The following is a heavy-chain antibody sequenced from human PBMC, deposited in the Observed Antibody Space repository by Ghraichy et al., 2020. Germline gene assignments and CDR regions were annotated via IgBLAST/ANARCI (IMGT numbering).Heavy chain of an antibody. J-gene: IGHJ4*02. CDR3: VRDVVDATMSYFDY. D-gene: IGHD2-15*01. CDR1: GFTFSNYW. CDR2: INQDGSEK. V-gene: IGHV3-7*01. Sequence: GESLNISCAASGFTFSNYWMSWVRQAPGKGLEWVANINQDGSEKYYVDSVKGRFTISRYNAKKSLYLQMNSLRAEDTAGYHCVRDVVDATMSYFDYWGQGTLVTVSS.